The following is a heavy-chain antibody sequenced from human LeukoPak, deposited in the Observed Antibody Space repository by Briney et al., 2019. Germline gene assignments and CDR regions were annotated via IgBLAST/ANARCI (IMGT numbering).Heavy chain of an antibody. D-gene: IGHD6-13*01. CDR1: GFTFSSYS. Sequence: PGGSLRLSCAASGFTFSSYSMNWVRQAPGKGLEWVSSISSSSSYIYCADSVKGRFTISRDNAKNSLYLQMNSLRAEDTAVYYCARAGSSSGGAFDIWGQGTMVTVSS. V-gene: IGHV3-21*01. J-gene: IGHJ3*02. CDR2: ISSSSSYI. CDR3: ARAGSSSGGAFDI.